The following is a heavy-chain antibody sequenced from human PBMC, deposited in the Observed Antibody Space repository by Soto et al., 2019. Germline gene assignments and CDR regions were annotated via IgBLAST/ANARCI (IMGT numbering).Heavy chain of an antibody. CDR2: IYSGGST. CDR3: ARDRRMYSSGWCYYYGMDV. CDR1: GFTVSSNY. D-gene: IGHD6-19*01. V-gene: IGHV3-53*01. Sequence: PGGSLRLSCAASGFTVSSNYMSWVRQAPGKGLEWVSVIYSGGSTYYADSVKGRFTISRDNSKNTLYLQMNSLRAEDTAVYYCARDRRMYSSGWCYYYGMDVWGQGTTVTVSS. J-gene: IGHJ6*02.